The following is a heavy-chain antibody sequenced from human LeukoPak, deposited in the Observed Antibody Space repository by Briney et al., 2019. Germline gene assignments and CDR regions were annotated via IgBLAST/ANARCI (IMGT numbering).Heavy chain of an antibody. CDR1: GFTFSSYA. CDR3: AGDYFSRAAVLGYFDL. CDR2: ISYDGSNK. V-gene: IGHV3-30-3*01. J-gene: IGHJ2*01. Sequence: PGRSLRLSCAASGFTFSSYATHWVRQAPDKGLEWVAVISYDGSNKYYADSVKGRFTISRDNSKNTLYLQMNSLRAEDTAVYYCAGDYFSRAAVLGYFDLWGRGTLVTVSS. D-gene: IGHD2-15*01.